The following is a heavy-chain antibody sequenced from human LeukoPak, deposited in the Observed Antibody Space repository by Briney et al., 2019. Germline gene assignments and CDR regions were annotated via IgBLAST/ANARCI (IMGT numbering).Heavy chain of an antibody. Sequence: GSLRLSCAASGFTFSSYAMHWVRQAPGKGLEYVSAISSNGGSTYYANSVKGRFTISRDNSKNTLYLQMGSLRAEDMAVYYCARAITMIVVAAPDYWGQGTLVTVSS. CDR2: ISSNGGST. CDR1: GFTFSSYA. V-gene: IGHV3-64*01. D-gene: IGHD3-22*01. CDR3: ARAITMIVVAAPDY. J-gene: IGHJ4*02.